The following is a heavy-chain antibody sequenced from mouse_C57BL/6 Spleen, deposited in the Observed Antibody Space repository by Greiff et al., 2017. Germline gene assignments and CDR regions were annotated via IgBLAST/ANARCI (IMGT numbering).Heavy chain of an antibody. CDR2: ISSGSSTI. D-gene: IGHD1-1*01. V-gene: IGHV5-17*01. Sequence: EVQVVESGGGLVKPGGSLKLSCAASGFTFSDYGMHWVRQAPEKGLEWVAYISSGSSTIYYADTVKGRFTISRDNAKNTLFLQMTSLTSEDTAMYYCARTSKLRGDMDYWGQGTSVTVSS. J-gene: IGHJ4*01. CDR3: ARTSKLRGDMDY. CDR1: GFTFSDYG.